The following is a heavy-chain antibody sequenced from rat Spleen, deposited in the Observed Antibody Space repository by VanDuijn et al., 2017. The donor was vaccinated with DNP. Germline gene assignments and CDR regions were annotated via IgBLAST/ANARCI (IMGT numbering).Heavy chain of an antibody. J-gene: IGHJ3*01. CDR2: MWSGGGT. CDR3: ARDGGAFAY. Sequence: QVQLKESGPGLVQPSETLSLTCTVSGFSLTSYSVSWVRQPSGKGPEWMGVMWSGGGTAYNSTLKSRLTITRDTSKSQFFLKMSSLQTEDPAMYYCARDGGAFAYWGQGTLVTVSS. CDR1: GFSLTSYS. V-gene: IGHV2-15*01.